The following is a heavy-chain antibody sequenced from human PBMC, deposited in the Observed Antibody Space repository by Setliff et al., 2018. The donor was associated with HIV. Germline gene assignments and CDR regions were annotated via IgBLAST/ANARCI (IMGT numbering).Heavy chain of an antibody. Sequence: SQTLSLTCTVSGDSISGHFWNWIRQAPDKGLEWIGRAYYNGQDDHNPSLRSRLTISVDTSKNQFSLTLTSVTAADTAIYYCARGIVPPTRQGYYYMDVWGKGTTVTVSS. D-gene: IGHD2-21*01. CDR3: ARGIVPPTRQGYYYMDV. CDR1: GDSISGHF. J-gene: IGHJ6*03. V-gene: IGHV4-59*11. CDR2: AYYNGQD.